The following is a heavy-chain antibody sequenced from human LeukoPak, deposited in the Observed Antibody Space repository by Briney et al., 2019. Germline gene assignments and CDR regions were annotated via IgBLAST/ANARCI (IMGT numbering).Heavy chain of an antibody. V-gene: IGHV4-31*11. D-gene: IGHD5-24*01. CDR3: AKSREEIRGLDAFDI. Sequence: SETLSLTCAVSGGSISSDDYCWNWIRQHPGKGLEWIGYIYYSGSTYYNPSLKSRVALSVDTSKNQFSLKLSSLTAADTAVYYCAKSREEIRGLDAFDIWGQGTMVTVSS. CDR2: IYYSGST. CDR1: GGSISSDDYC. J-gene: IGHJ3*02.